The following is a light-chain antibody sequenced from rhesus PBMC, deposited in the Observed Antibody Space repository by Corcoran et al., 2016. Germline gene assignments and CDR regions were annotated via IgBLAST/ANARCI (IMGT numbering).Light chain of an antibody. CDR2: DGS. CDR1: QGIAKS. CDR3: QQLNGYPLT. V-gene: IGKV1-33*02. Sequence: DIQMTQSPSSLSASVGDTVTITCQASQGIAKSLAWYQQKPGKAPKVLIYDGSTLQSGVPSRFSGRGSGTEFTLTISSLQPEDVATYYWQQLNGYPLTFGGGTKVEIK. J-gene: IGKJ4*01.